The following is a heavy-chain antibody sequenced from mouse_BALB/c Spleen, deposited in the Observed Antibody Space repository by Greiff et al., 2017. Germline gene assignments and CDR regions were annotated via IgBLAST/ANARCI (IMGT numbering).Heavy chain of an antibody. Sequence: EVKLMESGGGLVKPGGSLKLSCAASGFTFSSYTMSWVRQTPEKRLEWVATISSGGSYTYYPDSVKGRFTISRDNAKNTLYLQMSSLKSEDTAMYYCTRDGGSPYFDYWGQGTTLTVSS. CDR3: TRDGGSPYFDY. J-gene: IGHJ2*01. CDR1: GFTFSSYT. CDR2: ISSGGSYT. V-gene: IGHV5-6-4*01.